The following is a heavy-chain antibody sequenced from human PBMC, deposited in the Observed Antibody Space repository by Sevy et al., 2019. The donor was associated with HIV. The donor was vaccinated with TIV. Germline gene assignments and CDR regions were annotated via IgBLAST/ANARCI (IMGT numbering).Heavy chain of an antibody. CDR2: IYCGGST. Sequence: SETLSLTCIVSGGPISTCTNFWGWIRQPPGKGLEWIGSIYCGGSTYYNPSLKSRVAISVDTSKNQFSLKVNSVSAADTAVYYCARGRITFFDDWGQRALVTDSS. CDR1: GGPISTCTNF. V-gene: IGHV4-39*01. CDR3: ARGRITFFDD. D-gene: IGHD3-16*01. J-gene: IGHJ4*02.